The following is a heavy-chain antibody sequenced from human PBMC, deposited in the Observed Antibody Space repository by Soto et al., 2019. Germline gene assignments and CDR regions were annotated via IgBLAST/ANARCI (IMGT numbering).Heavy chain of an antibody. CDR3: ARGYDFWSGYYYPYGMDV. CDR1: GFTFSNYA. Sequence: QVQLVESGGGVVQPGRSLRLSCAASGFTFSNYAMHWVRQAPGKGLEWVAVISYDGSNKNHADTVKGRFTISRDNSKNTLYLQMNSLRAEDTAVYYCARGYDFWSGYYYPYGMDVWGQGTTVTVSS. V-gene: IGHV3-30-3*01. D-gene: IGHD3-3*01. J-gene: IGHJ6*02. CDR2: ISYDGSNK.